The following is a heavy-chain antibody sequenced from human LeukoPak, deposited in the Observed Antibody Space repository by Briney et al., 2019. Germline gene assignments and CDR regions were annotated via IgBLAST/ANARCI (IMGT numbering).Heavy chain of an antibody. CDR1: GGSISSYY. CDR3: ARPQNAGYWKPFDI. Sequence: SETLSLTCTVSGGSISSYYWSWIRQPPGKGREWIGYIYYSGSTNYNPSLKSRVTISVDTSKNQFSLKLSSVTAADTAVYYCARPQNAGYWKPFDIWGQGTMVTVSS. D-gene: IGHD1-1*01. CDR2: IYYSGST. V-gene: IGHV4-59*01. J-gene: IGHJ3*02.